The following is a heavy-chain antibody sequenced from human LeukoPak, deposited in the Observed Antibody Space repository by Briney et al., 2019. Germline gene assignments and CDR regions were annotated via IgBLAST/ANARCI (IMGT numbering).Heavy chain of an antibody. CDR3: ARVGLPGYCSSTSCHIPYWYFDL. D-gene: IGHD2-2*02. Sequence: ASVKVSCKASGYTFTSYDINWVRQATGQGLEWMGWMNPNSGNTGYAQKFQGRVTMTRNTSISTAYMELSSLRSEDTAVYYCARVGLPGYCSSTSCHIPYWYFDLWARGTLVTVSS. CDR2: MNPNSGNT. J-gene: IGHJ2*01. CDR1: GYTFTSYD. V-gene: IGHV1-8*01.